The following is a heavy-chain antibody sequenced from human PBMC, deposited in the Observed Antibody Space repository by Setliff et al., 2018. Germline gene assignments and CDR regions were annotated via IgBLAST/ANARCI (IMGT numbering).Heavy chain of an antibody. J-gene: IGHJ4*02. D-gene: IGHD2-2*01. CDR1: GFTFSSYA. CDR3: VKAHYCRSTSCAFDY. CDR2: VSGGGDTT. Sequence: GESLRLSCAASGFTFSSYAMSWVRQAPGKGLNWVSAVSGGGDTTFYAASVKGRFTISRDNSKNTVYLQMNSLRAEDTALYYCVKAHYCRSTSCAFDYWGQGALVTVSS. V-gene: IGHV3-23*01.